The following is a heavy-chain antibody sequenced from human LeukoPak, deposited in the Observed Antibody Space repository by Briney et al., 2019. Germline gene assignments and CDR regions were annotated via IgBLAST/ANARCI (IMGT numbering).Heavy chain of an antibody. J-gene: IGHJ1*01. D-gene: IGHD6-19*01. Sequence: SETLSLTCNVSGASISTHYWSWIRQSPGEGLEWIGYADYTGSTKYNPSLKSRVTMSLDTSNNQFSLKLDSVTAADTAVYYCAGGVTGGWYGDFQHWGQGTLVTVSS. CDR2: ADYTGST. V-gene: IGHV4-59*11. CDR1: GASISTHY. CDR3: AGGVTGGWYGDFQH.